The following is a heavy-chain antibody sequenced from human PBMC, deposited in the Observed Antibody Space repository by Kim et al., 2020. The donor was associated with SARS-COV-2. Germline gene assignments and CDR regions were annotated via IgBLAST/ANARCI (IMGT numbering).Heavy chain of an antibody. CDR3: AKDKSRITMIVVAPRLDY. D-gene: IGHD3-22*01. CDR2: ISGSGGST. CDR1: GFTFSSYA. J-gene: IGHJ4*02. V-gene: IGHV3-23*01. Sequence: GGSLRLSCAASGFTFSSYAMSWVRQAPGKGLEWVSAISGSGGSTYYADSVKGRFTISRDNSKNTLYLQMNSLRAEDTAVYYCAKDKSRITMIVVAPRLDYWGQGTLVTVSS.